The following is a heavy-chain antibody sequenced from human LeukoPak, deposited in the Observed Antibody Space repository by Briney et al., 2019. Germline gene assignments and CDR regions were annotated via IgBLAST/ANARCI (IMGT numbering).Heavy chain of an antibody. Sequence: RPGGSLRLSCAASGVTVSRNYMSWVRQAPGRGLEWVSIISGGDNTFYAASVRGRFTVSRDKSKNTLYLQMNSLRVEDTAVYYCASRDRGYYFGMDVWGQGTTVTVSS. D-gene: IGHD5-24*01. CDR2: ISGGDNT. J-gene: IGHJ6*02. CDR1: GVTVSRNY. CDR3: ASRDRGYYFGMDV. V-gene: IGHV3-53*01.